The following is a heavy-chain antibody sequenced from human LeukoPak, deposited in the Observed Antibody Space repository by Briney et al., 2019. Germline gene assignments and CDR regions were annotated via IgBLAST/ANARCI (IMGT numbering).Heavy chain of an antibody. CDR1: GFTFSSYW. CDR2: INWNGGST. CDR3: ARDVGSSKAWRFFADYYYMDV. Sequence: GGSLRLSCAASGFTFSSYWMSWVRQAPGKGLEWVSGINWNGGSTVYADSVKGRFTISRDNAKNSLYLQMNSLRAEDTALYYCARDVGSSKAWRFFADYYYMDVWGKGTTVTVSS. J-gene: IGHJ6*03. V-gene: IGHV3-20*04. D-gene: IGHD6-6*01.